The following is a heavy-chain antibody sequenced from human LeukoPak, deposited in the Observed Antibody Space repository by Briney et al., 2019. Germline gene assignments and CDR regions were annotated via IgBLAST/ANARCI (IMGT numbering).Heavy chain of an antibody. V-gene: IGHV3-11*01. CDR1: LFTFSDYY. J-gene: IGHJ4*02. CDR2: ISSSGSTI. D-gene: IGHD3-22*01. Sequence: GGSLRLSCAASLFTFSDYYMSWIRQAPGKGLEWVSYISSSGSTIYYADSVKGRFTISRDNAKNSLYLQMNSLRAEDTAVYYCARGDYNDSSGYPTSQAYWGQGTLVTVSS. CDR3: ARGDYNDSSGYPTSQAY.